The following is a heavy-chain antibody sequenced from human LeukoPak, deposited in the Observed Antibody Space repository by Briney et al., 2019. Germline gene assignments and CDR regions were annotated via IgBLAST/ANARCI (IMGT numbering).Heavy chain of an antibody. CDR2: MYNRGST. CDR3: ARAEKAVTGTLDS. D-gene: IGHD6-19*01. J-gene: IGHJ4*02. Sequence: SETLSLTCTVSGDSISNYYWSWIRQSPGKELECIGYMYNRGSTIYNPSLKSRVTISTDTSKNQFSLRLTSVTAADTAAYCARAEKAVTGTLDSWGQGTLITVSS. V-gene: IGHV4-59*01. CDR1: GDSISNYY.